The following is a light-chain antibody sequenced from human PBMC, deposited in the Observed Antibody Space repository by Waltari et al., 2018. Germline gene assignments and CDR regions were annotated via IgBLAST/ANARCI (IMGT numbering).Light chain of an antibody. CDR3: NSRDSSANHLV. Sequence: SSELTQDPAVSVALGQTVRITCQGASLRTYYTSWYQKKPRQAPVLVVYGRNTSPSGTPDRFSGSSSGDTASLAITGAQAEDEADYYCNSRDSSANHLVFGGGTKLTVL. V-gene: IGLV3-19*01. J-gene: IGLJ2*01. CDR2: GRN. CDR1: SLRTYY.